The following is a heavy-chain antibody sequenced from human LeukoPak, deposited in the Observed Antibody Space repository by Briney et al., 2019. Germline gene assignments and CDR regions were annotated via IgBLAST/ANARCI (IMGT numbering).Heavy chain of an antibody. CDR1: GFTFSSYW. Sequence: GGSLRLSCAASGFTFSSYWMSWVRQAPGKGLEWVAVISFDGVNTFYADSVKGRFTISRGNSNNTVYLQMNNLRPEDTAVFYCARGQGYESYYYMDVWGKGTTVSVSS. J-gene: IGHJ6*03. CDR2: ISFDGVNT. CDR3: ARGQGYESYYYMDV. D-gene: IGHD2-2*01. V-gene: IGHV3-30*03.